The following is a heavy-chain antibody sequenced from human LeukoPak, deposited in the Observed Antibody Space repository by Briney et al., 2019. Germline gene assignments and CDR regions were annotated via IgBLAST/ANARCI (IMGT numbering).Heavy chain of an antibody. CDR2: IRYDGSNK. Sequence: GGSLRLSCAASGFTFSSYAMSWVRQAPGKGLEWVAFIRYDGSNKYYADSVKGRFTISRDNSKNTLYLQMNSLRAEDTAVYYCAKDHVLWFGESYWGQGTLVTVSS. CDR3: AKDHVLWFGESY. CDR1: GFTFSSYA. V-gene: IGHV3-30*02. D-gene: IGHD3-10*01. J-gene: IGHJ4*02.